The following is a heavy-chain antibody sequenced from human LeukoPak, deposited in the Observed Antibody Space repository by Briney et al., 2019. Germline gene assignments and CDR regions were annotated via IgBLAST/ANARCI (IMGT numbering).Heavy chain of an antibody. CDR2: MNPNSGNT. Sequence: ASVKVSCKASGYTFTSYDINWVRQATGQGLEWMGWMNPNSGNTGYAQKFQGRVTMTRNTSISTAYMELSSLRSEDTAVYYCAREGGDYWGGGYYYMDVWGKGTTVTVSS. CDR1: GYTFTSYD. J-gene: IGHJ6*03. V-gene: IGHV1-8*01. CDR3: AREGGDYWGGGYYYMDV. D-gene: IGHD4-17*01.